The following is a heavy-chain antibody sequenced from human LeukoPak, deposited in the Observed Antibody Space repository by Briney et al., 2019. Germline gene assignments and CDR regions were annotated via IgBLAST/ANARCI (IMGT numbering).Heavy chain of an antibody. J-gene: IGHJ4*02. Sequence: PGGSLRLSCAASGFTFSNAWMSWVRQAPGKGLEWVGRIKSKTDGGTTDYAAPVKGRFTIARDDSKNTLYLQMNSLKTEDTAVYYCWGYYYDSIHYWGQGTLVTVSS. V-gene: IGHV3-15*01. CDR2: IKSKTDGGTT. CDR3: WGYYYDSIHY. CDR1: GFTFSNAW. D-gene: IGHD3-22*01.